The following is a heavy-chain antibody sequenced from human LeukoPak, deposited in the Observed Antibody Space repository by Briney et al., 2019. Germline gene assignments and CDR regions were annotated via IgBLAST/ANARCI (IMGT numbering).Heavy chain of an antibody. Sequence: GGSLRLSCAASGFTFDDYAMHWVRQAPGKGLEWVSGISWNSGSIGYADSVKGRLTISRDNAKNSLYLQMNSLRAEDTALYYCAKQLSAVAGIDYWGQGTLVTVFS. CDR3: AKQLSAVAGIDY. CDR2: ISWNSGSI. CDR1: GFTFDDYA. V-gene: IGHV3-9*01. D-gene: IGHD6-19*01. J-gene: IGHJ4*02.